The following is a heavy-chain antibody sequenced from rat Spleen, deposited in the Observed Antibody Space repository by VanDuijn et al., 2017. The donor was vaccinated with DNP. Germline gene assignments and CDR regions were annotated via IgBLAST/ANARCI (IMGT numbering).Heavy chain of an antibody. CDR3: AREGYGSPDY. D-gene: IGHD1-3*01. J-gene: IGHJ2*01. CDR2: ITSSGGST. Sequence: EVQLVESGGDLVQPGRSLKLSCVASGFTFNNYWMTWIRQVPGKVLEWVASITSSGGSTYYPDSVKGRFTISRDNAKNTLYLQMNSLRSEDTATYCCAREGYGSPDYWGQGVMVTVSS. V-gene: IGHV5-31*01. CDR1: GFTFNNYW.